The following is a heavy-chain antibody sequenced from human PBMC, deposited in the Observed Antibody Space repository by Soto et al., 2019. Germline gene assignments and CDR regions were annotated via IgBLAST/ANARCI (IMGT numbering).Heavy chain of an antibody. CDR3: ARGGNSDSSTLSYYYYYGMDV. CDR2: INPSDGST. V-gene: IGHV1-46*01. Sequence: ASVKVSCKASGYTFTSYYMHWVRQAPGQGLEWMGIINPSDGSTSYAQKFQGRVTMTRDTSTSTVYMELSSLRSEDTAVYYCARGGNSDSSTLSYYYYYGMDVWGQGTPVTVSS. CDR1: GYTFTSYY. J-gene: IGHJ6*02. D-gene: IGHD4-4*01.